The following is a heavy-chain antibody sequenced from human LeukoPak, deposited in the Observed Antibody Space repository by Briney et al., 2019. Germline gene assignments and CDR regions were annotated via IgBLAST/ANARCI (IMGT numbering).Heavy chain of an antibody. CDR1: GGSFSGYY. Sequence: SETLSLTCAVYGGSFSGYYWSWIRQPPGKGLGWIGEINHSGSTNYNPSLNSRVTISVDTSKNQFSLKLSSVTAADTAVYYCARALDCSGGSCYRLDHWGQGTLVTVSS. CDR3: ARALDCSGGSCYRLDH. D-gene: IGHD2-15*01. V-gene: IGHV4-34*01. J-gene: IGHJ4*02. CDR2: INHSGST.